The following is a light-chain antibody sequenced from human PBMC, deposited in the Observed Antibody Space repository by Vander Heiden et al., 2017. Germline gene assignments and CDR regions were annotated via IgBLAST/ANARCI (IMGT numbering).Light chain of an antibody. CDR1: QRISSY. J-gene: IGKJ2*01. CDR2: AAS. Sequence: DIQMTQSPSSLSASVEERVTITCRASQRISSYLNWYQQKPGRAPKLLIYAASSLQRGVPSRFSGSGSGTDFTLTIISLQPEDVATYYCQQSYSTPYTFGPGTKLEIK. CDR3: QQSYSTPYT. V-gene: IGKV1-39*01.